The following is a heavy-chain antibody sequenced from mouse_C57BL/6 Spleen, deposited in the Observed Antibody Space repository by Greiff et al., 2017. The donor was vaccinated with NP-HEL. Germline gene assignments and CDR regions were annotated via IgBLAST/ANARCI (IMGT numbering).Heavy chain of an antibody. CDR3: ARSLYLYYAMDY. CDR1: GFTFSSYA. CDR2: ISDGGSYT. D-gene: IGHD5-5*01. Sequence: EVKLVESGGGLVKPGGSLKLSCAASGFTFSSYAMSWVRQTPEKRLEWVATISDGGSYTYYPDNVKGRFTISRDNAKNNLYLQMSHLKSEDTAMYYCARSLYLYYAMDYWGQGTSVTVSS. V-gene: IGHV5-4*03. J-gene: IGHJ4*01.